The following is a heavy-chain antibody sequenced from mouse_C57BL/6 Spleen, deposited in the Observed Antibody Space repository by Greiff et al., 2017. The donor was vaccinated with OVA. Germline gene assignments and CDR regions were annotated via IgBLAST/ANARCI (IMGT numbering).Heavy chain of an antibody. D-gene: IGHD1-2*01. CDR3: ARDSITTAPMDY. CDR1: GYTFTSYW. Sequence: VQLQQPGAELVKPGASVKMSCKASGYTFTSYWITWVKQRPGQGLEWIGDIYPGSGSTNYNEKFKSKATLTVDTSSSTAYMQLSSLTSEDSAVYYCARDSITTAPMDYWGQGTSVTVSS. CDR2: IYPGSGST. V-gene: IGHV1-55*01. J-gene: IGHJ4*01.